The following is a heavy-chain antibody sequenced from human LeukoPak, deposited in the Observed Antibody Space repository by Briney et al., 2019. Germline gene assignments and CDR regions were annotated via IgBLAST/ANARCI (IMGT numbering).Heavy chain of an antibody. CDR3: ARDQWELLGFDY. CDR2: ISSSSSYI. D-gene: IGHD1-26*01. J-gene: IGHJ4*02. CDR1: GFTFSSYS. Sequence: PGGSLRLSCAASGFTFSSYSMNWARQAPGKGLEWVSSISSSSSYIYYADSVKGRFTISRDNAKNSLYLQMNSLRAEDTAVYYCARDQWELLGFDYWGQGTLVTVSS. V-gene: IGHV3-21*01.